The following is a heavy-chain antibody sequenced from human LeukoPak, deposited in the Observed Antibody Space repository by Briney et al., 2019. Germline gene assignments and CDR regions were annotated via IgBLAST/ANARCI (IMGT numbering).Heavy chain of an antibody. V-gene: IGHV3-21*01. CDR1: GFTFSSYS. CDR3: ARVRCTSCYARFDY. D-gene: IGHD2-2*01. Sequence: PGGSLRLSCAASGFTFSSYSMNWVRQAPGKGLEWVSSISSSSSYIYYADSVKGRFTISRDNAKNSLYLQMNSLRAEDTAVYYCARVRCTSCYARFDYWGQGTLVTVSS. CDR2: ISSSSSYI. J-gene: IGHJ4*02.